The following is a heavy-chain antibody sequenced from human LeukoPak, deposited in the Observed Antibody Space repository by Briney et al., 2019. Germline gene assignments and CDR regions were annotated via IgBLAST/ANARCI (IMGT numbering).Heavy chain of an antibody. Sequence: SETLSLTCTVSGGSISSSNYYRGWIRQAPGKGLEWIGNIFYSGSTHYNPSLKSRVTISVDTSKNQFSLKLNSVTAADTAVYHCAGLVVGTATIDYWGQGTLVTVSS. CDR2: IFYSGST. CDR3: AGLVVGTATIDY. CDR1: GGSISSSNYY. J-gene: IGHJ4*02. V-gene: IGHV4-39*01. D-gene: IGHD2-21*02.